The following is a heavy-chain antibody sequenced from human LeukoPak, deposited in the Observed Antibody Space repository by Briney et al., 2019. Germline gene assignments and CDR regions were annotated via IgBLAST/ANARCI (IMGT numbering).Heavy chain of an antibody. V-gene: IGHV3-23*01. CDR1: GFTFSNYA. CDR2: VIGSGGAT. D-gene: IGHD2-2*02. Sequence: GGSLRLSCAASGFTFSNYAMGWVRQAPGKGLEWVSGVIGSGGATYYADSVKGRFTISRDNTKNTLYLQMNSLRAEDTAVYYCAKDPVIVVVPAAISAIDYWGQGTLVTVSS. J-gene: IGHJ4*02. CDR3: AKDPVIVVVPAAISAIDY.